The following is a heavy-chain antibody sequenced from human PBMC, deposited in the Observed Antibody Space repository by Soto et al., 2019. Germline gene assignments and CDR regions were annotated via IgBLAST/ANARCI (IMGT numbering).Heavy chain of an antibody. D-gene: IGHD6-13*01. CDR1: GFTFSSYS. Sequence: EVQLVESGGGLVQPGGSLRLSCAASGFTFSSYSMNWVRQAPGKGLEWVSYISSSSSTIYYADSVKGRFTISRDNAKNSLYLQMNSLRAEARAVYYCAREGSSWFNWFDPWGQGTLVTVSS. J-gene: IGHJ5*02. CDR3: AREGSSWFNWFDP. CDR2: ISSSSSTI. V-gene: IGHV3-48*01.